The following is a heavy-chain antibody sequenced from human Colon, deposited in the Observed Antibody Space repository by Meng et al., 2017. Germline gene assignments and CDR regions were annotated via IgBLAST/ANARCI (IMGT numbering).Heavy chain of an antibody. CDR1: GYSISSDYY. D-gene: IGHD3-16*01. CDR3: ERDGGGSSRWGNWFDP. Sequence: SETLSLTCTVSGYSISSDYYWGWIRQPPGKGLEWIGSIYHSGGTYSNPSLRSRVTRSVDTSKNQFSLKVSSRTAADMAVYYCERDGGGSSRWGNWFDPWGQGTLVTVSS. CDR2: IYHSGGT. J-gene: IGHJ5*02. V-gene: IGHV4-38-2*02.